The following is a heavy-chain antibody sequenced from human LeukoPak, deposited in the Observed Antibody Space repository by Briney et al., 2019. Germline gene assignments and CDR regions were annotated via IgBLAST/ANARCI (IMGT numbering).Heavy chain of an antibody. CDR1: GYTLTDVS. J-gene: IGHJ5*02. D-gene: IGHD3-9*01. CDR2: FDPEGGET. Sequence: ASVKVSCKISGYTLTDVSMHWVRQAPGKGFEWMGGFDPEGGETIYAQKFQGRVTMTEDPSADTAYMELRSLSSEDTAVYYCGIGRKFDWLLCHHWGQGTLVTVSS. V-gene: IGHV1-24*01. CDR3: GIGRKFDWLLCHH.